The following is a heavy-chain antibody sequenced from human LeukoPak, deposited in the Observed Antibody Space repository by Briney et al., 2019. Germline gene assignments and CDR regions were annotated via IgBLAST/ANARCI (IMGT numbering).Heavy chain of an antibody. Sequence: GGSLRLSCAASGFTFSSYGMHWVRQAPGKGLEWVAVIWYDGSSKYYADSVKGRFTISRDNSKNTLYLQMNSLRAEDTAVYYCARDMCSGGSCYVYYYYGMDVWGKGTTVTVSS. CDR1: GFTFSSYG. D-gene: IGHD2-15*01. J-gene: IGHJ6*04. CDR3: ARDMCSGGSCYVYYYYGMDV. V-gene: IGHV3-33*01. CDR2: IWYDGSSK.